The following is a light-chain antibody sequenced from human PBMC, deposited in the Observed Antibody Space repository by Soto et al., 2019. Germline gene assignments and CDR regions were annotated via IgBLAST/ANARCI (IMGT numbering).Light chain of an antibody. J-gene: IGLJ1*01. V-gene: IGLV1-40*01. Sequence: QSVLTQPPSVSGAPGQRVTISCSGNSSNIGAGFDVHWYQQLPGAAPKLLIYASTNRPSGVPDRFSGSKSDTSASLAITGLQIDDEADYYCSSYTSSSTAVFGTGTKLTVL. CDR3: SSYTSSSTAV. CDR1: SSNIGAGFD. CDR2: AST.